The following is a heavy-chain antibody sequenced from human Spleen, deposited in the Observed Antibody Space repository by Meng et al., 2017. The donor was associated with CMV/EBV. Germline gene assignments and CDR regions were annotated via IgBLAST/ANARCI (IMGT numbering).Heavy chain of an antibody. CDR1: GYTFSTYD. V-gene: IGHV1-8*02. CDR2: MNPNSGYK. Sequence: QVQLVQSGAEVKKPAASVTVSCKASGYTFSTYDVTWVRQDPGQGLEWMGWMNPNSGYKGYAQKFQGRVTMTRDTSTSTAYMELRSLRSEDTAMYYCARAGAAVTTNFDFWGQGTLVTVSS. D-gene: IGHD4-17*01. J-gene: IGHJ4*02. CDR3: ARAGAAVTTNFDF.